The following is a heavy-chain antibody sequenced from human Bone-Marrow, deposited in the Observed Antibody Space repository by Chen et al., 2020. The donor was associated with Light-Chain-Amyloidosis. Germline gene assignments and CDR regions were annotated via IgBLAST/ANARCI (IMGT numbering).Heavy chain of an antibody. Sequence: QITLRESGPTLVKPTQTLTLTCSFSGFSFNTSGGAVGWIRQPPGKALEWLALIYWNDDKRYTSFLKSRLTITRDTSKNHGVPTMPNMGPIETATYFCARLVFYSPVDFDSWGQGSLVTVSS. J-gene: IGHJ4*01. CDR3: ARLVFYSPVDFDS. CDR1: GFSFNTSGGA. V-gene: IGHV2-5*01. D-gene: IGHD1-26*01. CDR2: IYWNDDK.